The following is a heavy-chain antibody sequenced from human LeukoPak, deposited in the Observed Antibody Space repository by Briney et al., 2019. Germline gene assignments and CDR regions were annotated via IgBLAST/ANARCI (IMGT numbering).Heavy chain of an antibody. CDR2: IDYSRST. J-gene: IGHJ6*02. V-gene: IGHV4-59*01. CDR3: AGGEGESWNYYYYYYGMDV. Sequence: SETLPLTCTVSGGTISRYYLSWIRQPPGKGLEWIAYIDYSRSTNYNPSLMSRLAISMDASKTQFSLKLSSVTAADTAVYYCAGGEGESWNYYYYYYGMDVWGPGTTVTVSS. CDR1: GGTISRYY. D-gene: IGHD1-7*01.